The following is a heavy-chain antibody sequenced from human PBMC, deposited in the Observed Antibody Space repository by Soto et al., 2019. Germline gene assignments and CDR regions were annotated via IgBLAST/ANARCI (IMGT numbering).Heavy chain of an antibody. CDR2: IYYSGST. D-gene: IGHD6-13*01. Sequence: SGTLSLTCTVSGGSISSYYWSWIRQPPGKGLEWIGYIYYSGSTNYNPSLKSRVTISVDTSKNQFSLKLSSVTAADTAVYYCARGIAAAGIQFQHWGQGTLVTVSS. V-gene: IGHV4-59*01. J-gene: IGHJ1*01. CDR1: GGSISSYY. CDR3: ARGIAAAGIQFQH.